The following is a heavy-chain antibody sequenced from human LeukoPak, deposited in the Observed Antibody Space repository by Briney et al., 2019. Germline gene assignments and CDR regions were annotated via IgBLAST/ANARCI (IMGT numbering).Heavy chain of an antibody. V-gene: IGHV4-39*07. Sequence: PSETLSLTCTVSGGSISSSSYYWGWIRQPPGKGLEWIGSIYYSGSTYYNPSLKSRVTISVDTSKNQFSLKLSSVAAADTAVYYCARGIAVAGSTFDIWGQGTMVTVSS. CDR3: ARGIAVAGSTFDI. J-gene: IGHJ3*02. D-gene: IGHD6-19*01. CDR2: IYYSGST. CDR1: GGSISSSSYY.